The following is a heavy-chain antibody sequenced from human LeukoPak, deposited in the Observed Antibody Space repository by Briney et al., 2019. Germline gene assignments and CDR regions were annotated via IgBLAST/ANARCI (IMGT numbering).Heavy chain of an antibody. D-gene: IGHD1-26*01. CDR3: ASSGSYGVWYFDY. CDR2: IIPIFGAA. V-gene: IGHV1-69*05. Sequence: SVKVSCKASGGTFSSYAISWVRQAPGQGLEWMGGIIPIFGAANYAQKFQGRVTITTDESTSTAYMELSSLRSEDTAVYYCASSGSYGVWYFDYWGQGTLVTVSS. CDR1: GGTFSSYA. J-gene: IGHJ4*02.